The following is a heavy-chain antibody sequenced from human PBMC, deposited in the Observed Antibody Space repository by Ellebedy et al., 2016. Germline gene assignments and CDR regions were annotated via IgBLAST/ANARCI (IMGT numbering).Heavy chain of an antibody. CDR1: GGSTSSYY. CDR2: IYYSGST. Sequence: SETLSLXCTVSGGSTSSYYWSWIRQPPGKGLEWIGYIYYSGSTNYNPSLKSRVTISVDTSKNQFSLKLSSVTAADTAVYYCARAPRSCIPYRDCFQYWYFDLWGRGTLVTVSS. CDR3: ARAPRSCIPYRDCFQYWYFDL. J-gene: IGHJ2*01. D-gene: IGHD2-21*02. V-gene: IGHV4-59*01.